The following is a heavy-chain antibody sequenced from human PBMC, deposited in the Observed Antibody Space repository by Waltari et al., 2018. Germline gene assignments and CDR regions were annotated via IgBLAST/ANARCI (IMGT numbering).Heavy chain of an antibody. V-gene: IGHV3-66*02. CDR2: IYYGGTT. D-gene: IGHD6-19*01. J-gene: IGHJ4*02. CDR1: GFNVNNNF. Sequence: EVQLVESGGGLVQPGGSLRLSCAASGFNVNNNFMSWVRQAPGEGLGWCSVIYYGGTTYYTDSVKGRLTISRDNSKNTVDLQMNSLRADDTAVYYCGAVAGTTWRGFVDYWGQGTLVTVSS. CDR3: GAVAGTTWRGFVDY.